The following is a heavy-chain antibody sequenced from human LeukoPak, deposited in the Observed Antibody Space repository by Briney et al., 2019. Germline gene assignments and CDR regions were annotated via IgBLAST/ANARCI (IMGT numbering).Heavy chain of an antibody. CDR1: GFTFSSNA. D-gene: IGHD5-18*01. CDR2: ISGSGGTT. Sequence: GGSLRLSCAASGFTFSSNAMSWVRQAPGKGLEWVAGISGSGGTTYYADSVKGRFTISRDNSKNTLYLQMNSLGAEDTAVYYCARVGGYSYGRTFDYWGQGTLATVSS. J-gene: IGHJ4*02. V-gene: IGHV3-23*01. CDR3: ARVGGYSYGRTFDY.